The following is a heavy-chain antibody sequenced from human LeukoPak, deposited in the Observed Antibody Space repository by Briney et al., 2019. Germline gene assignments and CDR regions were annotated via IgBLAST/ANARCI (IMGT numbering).Heavy chain of an antibody. CDR2: ISSSSSTI. Sequence: GGSLRLSCAASGFTFSSYAMSWVRQAPGKGLEWVSYISSSSSTICYADSVKGRFTVSRDNAKNSLYLQMNSLRVEDTAVYYCAREGFCTGGSCYSPSPGGMDVRGQGTTVTVSS. CDR1: GFTFSSYA. V-gene: IGHV3-48*01. CDR3: AREGFCTGGSCYSPSPGGMDV. J-gene: IGHJ6*02. D-gene: IGHD2-15*01.